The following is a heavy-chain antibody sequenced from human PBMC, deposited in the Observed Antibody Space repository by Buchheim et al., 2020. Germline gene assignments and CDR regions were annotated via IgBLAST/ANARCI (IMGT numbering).Heavy chain of an antibody. CDR1: GFTFSSAA. V-gene: IGHV3-23*04. CDR2: ISISGDTT. CDR3: AKEIRPHDF. Sequence: EVQLVESGGGLVQPGGSLRLSCEVSGFTFSSAAMSWVRQAPGKGLEWVSFISISGDTTNYADSVMDRFTISRDNSKNTLYLQMNSPRAEDTAVYYCAKEIRPHDFWGQGTL. J-gene: IGHJ4*02.